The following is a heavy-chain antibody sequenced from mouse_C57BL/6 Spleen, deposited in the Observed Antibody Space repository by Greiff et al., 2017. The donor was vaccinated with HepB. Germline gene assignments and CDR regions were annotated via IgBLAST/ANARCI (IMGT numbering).Heavy chain of an antibody. V-gene: IGHV5-17*01. J-gene: IGHJ4*01. CDR3: ATLGAMDY. CDR1: GFTFSDYG. CDR2: ISSGSSTI. D-gene: IGHD2-10*02. Sequence: EVHLVESGGGLVKPGGSLKLSCAASGFTFSDYGMHWVRQAPEKGLEWVAYISSGSSTIYYADTVKGRFTISRDNAKNTLFLQMTSRRSEDTAMYYCATLGAMDYWGQGTSVTVSA.